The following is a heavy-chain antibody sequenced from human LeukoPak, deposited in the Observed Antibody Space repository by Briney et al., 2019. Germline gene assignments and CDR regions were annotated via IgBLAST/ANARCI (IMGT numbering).Heavy chain of an antibody. CDR3: ARGPLYSSSWPQNYYYYMDV. D-gene: IGHD6-13*01. J-gene: IGHJ6*03. CDR2: INHSGST. CDR1: DGSFSSYY. V-gene: IGHV4-34*01. Sequence: SETLSLTCGVYDGSFSSYYWSWIRQPPGKGLEWIGEINHSGSTNYNPSLKSRLTISVDTSKNQFSLKLSSVTAADTAVYYCARGPLYSSSWPQNYYYYMDVWGKGTTVTVSS.